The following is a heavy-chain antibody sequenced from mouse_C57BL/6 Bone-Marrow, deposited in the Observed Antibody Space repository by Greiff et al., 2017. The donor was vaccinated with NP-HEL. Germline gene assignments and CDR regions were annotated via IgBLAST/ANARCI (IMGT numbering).Heavy chain of an antibody. CDR3: ARDRWLHIDY. J-gene: IGHJ2*01. V-gene: IGHV7-1*01. CDR1: GFTFSDFY. D-gene: IGHD2-3*01. Sequence: EVKLQESGGGLVQSGRSLRLSCATSGFTFSDFYMEWVRQAPGKGLEWIAASRNKANDYTTEYSASVKGRFIVSRDTSQSILYLQMNALRAEDTAIYYCARDRWLHIDYWGQGTTLTVSS. CDR2: SRNKANDYTT.